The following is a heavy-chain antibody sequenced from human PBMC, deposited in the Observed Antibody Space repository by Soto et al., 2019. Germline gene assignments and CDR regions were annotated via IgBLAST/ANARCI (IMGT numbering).Heavy chain of an antibody. CDR2: IDPSDSYT. Sequence: GESLKISCKGSGYSFTSYWISWVRQMPGKGLEWMGRIDPSDSYTNYSPSFQGHVTISADKSINTAYLQWSSLKASDTAMYYCASPFGGSVDYWGQGTLVTVSS. CDR1: GYSFTSYW. J-gene: IGHJ4*02. CDR3: ASPFGGSVDY. V-gene: IGHV5-10-1*01. D-gene: IGHD2-15*01.